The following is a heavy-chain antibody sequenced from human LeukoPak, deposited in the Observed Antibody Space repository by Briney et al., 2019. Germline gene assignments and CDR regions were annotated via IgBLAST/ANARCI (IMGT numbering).Heavy chain of an antibody. CDR1: GFTVSSNY. Sequence: PGGSLRLSCAASGFTVSSNYMSWVRQAPGKGLEWVSVIYSGGSTYYADSVKGRFTISRDNSKNSLYLQMNSLRAEDTAVYYCARGVQDKYCGGDCYSFDYWGQGTLVTVSS. D-gene: IGHD2-21*02. V-gene: IGHV3-53*01. CDR2: IYSGGST. CDR3: ARGVQDKYCGGDCYSFDY. J-gene: IGHJ4*02.